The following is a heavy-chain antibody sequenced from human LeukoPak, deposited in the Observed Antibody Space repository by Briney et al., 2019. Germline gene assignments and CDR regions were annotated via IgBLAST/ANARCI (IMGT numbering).Heavy chain of an antibody. CDR3: TTPEWLRFEYWYYGMHV. J-gene: IGHJ6*02. V-gene: IGHV3-15*01. CDR2: IKSKTDGCTT. Sequence: PGGSLRLSCAASGFTFSNAWMSWVRQAPGKGLEWVGRIKSKTDGCTTDYAAPVKGRFTSSRDDSKKTLYLQMNSLKTEDPAVYYCTTPEWLRFEYWYYGMHVWGQGTTVTVSS. CDR1: GFTFSNAW. D-gene: IGHD5-12*01.